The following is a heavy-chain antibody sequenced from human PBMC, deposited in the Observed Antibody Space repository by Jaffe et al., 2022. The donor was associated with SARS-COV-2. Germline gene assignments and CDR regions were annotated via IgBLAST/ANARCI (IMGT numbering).Heavy chain of an antibody. CDR3: ARDSIEWLLLPDDAFDI. J-gene: IGHJ3*02. CDR1: GFTFSSYS. CDR2: ISSSSSYI. Sequence: EVQLVESGGGLVKPGGSLRLSCAASGFTFSSYSMNWVRQAPGKGLEWVSSISSSSSYIYYADSVKGRFTISRDNAKNSLYLQMNSLRAEDTAVYYCARDSIEWLLLPDDAFDIWGQGTMVTVSS. V-gene: IGHV3-21*01. D-gene: IGHD3-22*01.